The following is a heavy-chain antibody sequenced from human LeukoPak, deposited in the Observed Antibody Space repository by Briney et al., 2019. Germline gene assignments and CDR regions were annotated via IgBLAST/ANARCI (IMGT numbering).Heavy chain of an antibody. V-gene: IGHV1-69*13. J-gene: IGHJ5*02. CDR3: ARSTDWGWGYGSGSLNWFDP. CDR1: GGTFSSYA. D-gene: IGHD3-10*01. CDR2: IIPIFGTA. Sequence: ASVKVSCKASGGTFSSYAISWVRQAPGQGLEWMGGIIPIFGTANYAQKFQGRVTITADESTSTAYMELSSLRSEDTAVYYCARSTDWGWGYGSGSLNWFDPWGQGTLVTVSS.